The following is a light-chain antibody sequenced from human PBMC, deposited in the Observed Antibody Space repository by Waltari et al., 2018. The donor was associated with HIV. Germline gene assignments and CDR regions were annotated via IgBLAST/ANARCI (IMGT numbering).Light chain of an antibody. CDR2: DVS. CDR1: SSAVGGYTY. CDR3: CSYAGSFTYV. Sequence: QSALTQPRSVSGSPGQSVTISCTGTSSAVGGYTYVYWYQQHPGKAPKLMIYDVSKRPSGVPDRFSGSKSGNTASLTISGLQAEDEADYYCCSYAGSFTYVFGTGTKVTVL. V-gene: IGLV2-11*01. J-gene: IGLJ1*01.